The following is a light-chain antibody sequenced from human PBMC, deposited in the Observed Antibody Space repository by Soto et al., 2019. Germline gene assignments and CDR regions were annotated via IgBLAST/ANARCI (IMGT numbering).Light chain of an antibody. Sequence: EIVLTQSPATLSLSPGERATLSCRASQSVSSYLAWYQQKPGQAPRLLIYDASNRATGIPVRFSGSGSGTDFMLTISSLDPEVLALYYCQQRINLLTFGGGTKVEIK. V-gene: IGKV3-11*01. J-gene: IGKJ4*01. CDR3: QQRINLLT. CDR1: QSVSSY. CDR2: DAS.